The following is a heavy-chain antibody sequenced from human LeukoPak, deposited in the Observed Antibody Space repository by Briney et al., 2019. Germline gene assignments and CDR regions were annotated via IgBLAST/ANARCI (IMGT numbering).Heavy chain of an antibody. J-gene: IGHJ4*02. V-gene: IGHV3-7*02. CDR1: GFTFTSYW. CDR2: IKQDGSEK. CDR3: ARQWLAFDS. D-gene: IGHD6-19*01. Sequence: GGSLRLSCEASGFTFTSYWMSWVRQAPGKGLEWVANIKQDGSEKHYVDSVKGRFTISRDNAKNSLYLQMNSLRVEDTAVYYCARQWLAFDSWGQGTLVTVSS.